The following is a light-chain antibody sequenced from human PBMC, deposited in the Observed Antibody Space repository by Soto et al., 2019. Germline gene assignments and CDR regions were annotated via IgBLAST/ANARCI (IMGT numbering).Light chain of an antibody. V-gene: IGKV1-5*03. CDR3: QQYNSYSYT. J-gene: IGKJ2*01. CDR2: KAS. CDR1: QSISSW. Sequence: DIQMTQSPSTLSASVGDRVTITCRASQSISSWLAWYQQKPGKAPKLLIYKASSLESGVPSRFSGSGSGTEFTRTIRSLQPDDFATYYCQQYNSYSYTFGQGTKLEIK.